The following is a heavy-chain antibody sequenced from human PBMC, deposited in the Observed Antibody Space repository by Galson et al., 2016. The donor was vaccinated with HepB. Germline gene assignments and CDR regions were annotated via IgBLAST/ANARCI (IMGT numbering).Heavy chain of an antibody. CDR3: AKSGGKQQLFSYFEY. V-gene: IGHV3-30*18. Sequence: SLRLSCAASGFTFSNYGMHWVRQAPGKGLEWVAVISYDGSNKYYADSVKGRFTISRDNSKNTLDLQMNSLTAADTAVYYCAKSGGKQQLFSYFEYWGQGTLVTVSS. D-gene: IGHD6-13*01. CDR1: GFTFSNYG. CDR2: ISYDGSNK. J-gene: IGHJ4*02.